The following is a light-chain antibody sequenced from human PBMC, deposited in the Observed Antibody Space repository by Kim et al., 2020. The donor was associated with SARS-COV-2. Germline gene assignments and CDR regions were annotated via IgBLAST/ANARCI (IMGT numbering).Light chain of an antibody. Sequence: QLVLTQPPSVSGTPGQSVTIPCSGGITNIGSRPVNWYQQFPGMAPKLLIYSNNQRSSGVPDRFSASTSGTSASLAISGLHSEDEADYYCVAWDDSLNGPVFGGGTQLTVL. J-gene: IGLJ3*02. CDR2: SNN. CDR1: ITNIGSRP. V-gene: IGLV1-44*01. CDR3: VAWDDSLNGPV.